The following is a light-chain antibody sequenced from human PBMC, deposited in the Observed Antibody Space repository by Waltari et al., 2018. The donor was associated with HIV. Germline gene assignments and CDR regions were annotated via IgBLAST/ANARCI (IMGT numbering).Light chain of an antibody. CDR1: QSISSR. CDR2: KAS. CDR3: QRYSSYSPT. V-gene: IGKV1-5*03. J-gene: IGKJ1*01. Sequence: DSQVTQSPPTLSASVGDRVTITCRASQSISSRLAWYQQKPGRAPKLLIYKASSLESGVPSRFSGSGSGTEFTLTLSSLQPDDFATYYCQRYSSYSPTFGQGTKVEIK.